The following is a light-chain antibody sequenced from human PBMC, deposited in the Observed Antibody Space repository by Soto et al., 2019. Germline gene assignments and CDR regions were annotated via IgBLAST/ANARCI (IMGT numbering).Light chain of an antibody. V-gene: IGKV3-20*01. CDR2: GAS. Sequence: EIVLTQSPGTLSLSPGERATLSCRASQSISSSYLAWYQQKPGQAPRLLILGASSRATGIPDRFSGSGSGTDFTLTISRLGPEDFAVYYCQQYGSSPYTFGLGTKLEIK. CDR3: QQYGSSPYT. J-gene: IGKJ2*01. CDR1: QSISSSY.